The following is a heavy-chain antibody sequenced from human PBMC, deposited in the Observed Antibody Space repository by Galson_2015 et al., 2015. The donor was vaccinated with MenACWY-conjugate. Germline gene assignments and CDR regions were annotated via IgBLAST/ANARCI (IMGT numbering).Heavy chain of an antibody. CDR1: GFTFSSYA. V-gene: IGHV3-23*01. J-gene: IGHJ4*02. CDR3: AKDMGALGGSDY. Sequence: SLRLSCAASGFTFSSYAMSWVRQAPGKGLEWVSAINGSGGSTYYADSVKGRFTISRDNSKNTLYLQMNSLRAEDTAVYYCAKDMGALGGSDYWGQGTLVTVSS. CDR2: INGSGGST. D-gene: IGHD1-26*01.